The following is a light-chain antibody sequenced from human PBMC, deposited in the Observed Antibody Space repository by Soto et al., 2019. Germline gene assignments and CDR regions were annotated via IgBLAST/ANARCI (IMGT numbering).Light chain of an antibody. Sequence: QSALTQPASVSGSTGQSITISCTGTSSDVGSYNLVSWYQQHPGKAPKLMIYEGSKRPSGVSNRFSGSKSGNTASLTISGLLAEDEADYYCCSYAGSSTYVVFGGGTKLTVL. V-gene: IGLV2-23*01. CDR1: SSDVGSYNL. CDR2: EGS. J-gene: IGLJ2*01. CDR3: CSYAGSSTYVV.